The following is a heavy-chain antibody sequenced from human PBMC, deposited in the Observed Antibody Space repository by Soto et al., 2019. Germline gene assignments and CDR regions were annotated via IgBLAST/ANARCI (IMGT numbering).Heavy chain of an antibody. D-gene: IGHD3-3*01. J-gene: IGHJ5*02. V-gene: IGHV1-18*01. CDR2: ISAYNGNT. CDR3: AGIDFWRGYNWFDP. CDR1: GYTFTSYG. Sequence: ASVKVSCKASGYTFTSYGISWVRQAPGQGLEWMGWISAYNGNTNYAQKLQGRVTMTTDTSTSTAYMELRSLRSDDTAVYCGAGIDFWRGYNWFDPWGQGTLVTVSS.